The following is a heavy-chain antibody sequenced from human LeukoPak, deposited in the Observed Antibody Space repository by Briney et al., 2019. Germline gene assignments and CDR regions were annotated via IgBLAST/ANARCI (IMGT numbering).Heavy chain of an antibody. D-gene: IGHD2-2*01. CDR3: ARDWGPPRDVVVPAATDYYYYGMDV. CDR1: GFTFSSYG. Sequence: GGSLRLSCAASGFTFSSYGMLWVRQAPGKGLEWVAVIWYDGSNKYYADSVKGRFTISRDNSKNTLYLQMNSLRAEDTAVYYCARDWGPPRDVVVPAATDYYYYGMDVWGKGTTVTVSS. V-gene: IGHV3-33*01. J-gene: IGHJ6*04. CDR2: IWYDGSNK.